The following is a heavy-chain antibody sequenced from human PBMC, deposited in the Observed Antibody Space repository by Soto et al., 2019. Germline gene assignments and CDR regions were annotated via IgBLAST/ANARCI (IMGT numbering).Heavy chain of an antibody. J-gene: IGHJ4*02. CDR3: ARDHGRGGGFWSGYELDYFDY. V-gene: IGHV3-7*01. CDR1: GFTFSGYW. D-gene: IGHD3-3*01. Sequence: EVQLVESGGGLVQHGESLRLSCAASGFTFSGYWMSWVRQAPGKGLEWVANIKQDGSEKYYVDSVKGRFTISRDNAKNSLYLQMNSTRAEDTAVYYCARDHGRGGGFWSGYELDYFDYWGQGTLVTVSS. CDR2: IKQDGSEK.